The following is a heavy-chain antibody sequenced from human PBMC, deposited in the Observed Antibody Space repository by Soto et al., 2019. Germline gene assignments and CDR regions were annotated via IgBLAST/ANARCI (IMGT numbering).Heavy chain of an antibody. V-gene: IGHV3-53*05. CDR3: AKSRDYYYDMNV. CDR1: GFTVSSNY. Sequence: GSLRLSCAASGFTVSSNYMSWVRQAPGKGLEWVSVIYSGGSTYYADSVKGRFTISRDNSKNTLYLQMNSLRADDTAVYYCAKSRDYYYDMNVWGQGTTVTVSS. CDR2: IYSGGST. D-gene: IGHD2-2*01. J-gene: IGHJ6*02.